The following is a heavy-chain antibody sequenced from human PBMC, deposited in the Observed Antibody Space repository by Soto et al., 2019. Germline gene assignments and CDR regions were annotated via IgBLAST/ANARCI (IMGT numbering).Heavy chain of an antibody. D-gene: IGHD1-1*01. J-gene: IGHJ5*02. CDR3: VRDGTKTLRDWFDP. CDR2: IYATGTT. Sequence: SVSLFLTCTVARSSMSCCYWRWIRKSAGKGMEWIGRIYATGTTEYTPSLKRRVMMSVDTSKKQFSLKLRSVTAADTAVYYCVRDGTKTLRDWFDPWGQGISVTVSS. CDR1: RSSMSCCY. V-gene: IGHV4-4*07.